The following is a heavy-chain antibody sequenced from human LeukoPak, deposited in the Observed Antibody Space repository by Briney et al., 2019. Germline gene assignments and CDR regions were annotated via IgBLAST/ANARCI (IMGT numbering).Heavy chain of an antibody. CDR1: EFTFSSYW. D-gene: IGHD3-3*01. CDR3: ARANRYYDFWSGYHA. Sequence: GGSLRLSCAASEFTFSSYWMSWVRQAPGKGLEWVANIKQDGSEKYYVDSVKGRFTISRDNAKNSLYLQMNSLRAEDTAVYYCARANRYYDFWSGYHAWGQGTMVTVSS. V-gene: IGHV3-7*04. CDR2: IKQDGSEK. J-gene: IGHJ3*01.